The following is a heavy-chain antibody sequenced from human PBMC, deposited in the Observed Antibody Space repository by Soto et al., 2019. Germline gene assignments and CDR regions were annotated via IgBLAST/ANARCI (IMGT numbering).Heavy chain of an antibody. CDR2: ISSSSSYT. D-gene: IGHD2-2*01. CDR3: ARTSLNASGYYYGMDV. Sequence: GGPLRLSCAASGFTFSDYYMSWIRQAPGKGLEWVSYISSSSSYTNYADSVKGRFTISRDNAKNSLYLQMNSLRAEDTAVYYCARTSLNASGYYYGMDVWGQGTTVTVSS. V-gene: IGHV3-11*06. J-gene: IGHJ6*02. CDR1: GFTFSDYY.